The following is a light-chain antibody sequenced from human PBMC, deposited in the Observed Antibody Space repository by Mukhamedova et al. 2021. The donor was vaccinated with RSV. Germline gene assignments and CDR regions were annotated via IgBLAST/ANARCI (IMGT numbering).Light chain of an antibody. CDR3: SSYTSSSTV. J-gene: IGLJ2*01. V-gene: IGLV2-14*01. CDR1: SSDVGGYNY. CDR2: EVS. Sequence: TGTSSDVGGYNYVSWYQQHPGKAPKLMIYEVSNRPSGVSNRFSGSKSGNTASLTISGLQAEDEADYYCSSYTSSSTVFGGGTKL.